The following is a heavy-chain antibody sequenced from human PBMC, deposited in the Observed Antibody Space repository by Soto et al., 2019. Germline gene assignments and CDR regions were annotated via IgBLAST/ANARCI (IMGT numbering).Heavy chain of an antibody. D-gene: IGHD3-22*01. CDR2: ITSSSDTI. J-gene: IGHJ6*02. Sequence: GGSLRLSCAASGFTFSSYAMHWVRQAPGRGLEWVAYITSSSDTIYYSDSVKGRFTISRDNGKNSLFLQMNSLRDEDTAVYYCARVVVVIPPGYYYAMDVWGQGITVTVSS. V-gene: IGHV3-48*02. CDR1: GFTFSSYA. CDR3: ARVVVVIPPGYYYAMDV.